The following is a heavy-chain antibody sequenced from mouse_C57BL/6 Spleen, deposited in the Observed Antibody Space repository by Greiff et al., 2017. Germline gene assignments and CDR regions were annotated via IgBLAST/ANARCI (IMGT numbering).Heavy chain of an antibody. CDR1: CYTFTSYW. CDR2: IYPGSGST. Sequence: QVQLQPSGAELVKPGASVKMSCKASCYTFTSYWITWVKQRPGQGLEWIGDIYPGSGSTNYNEKFKSKATLTVDTSSSTAYMQLSSLTAEDSAVYYCARLILGRSPRVGYWGQGTTLTVSS. J-gene: IGHJ2*01. CDR3: ARLILGRSPRVGY. V-gene: IGHV1-55*01. D-gene: IGHD4-1*01.